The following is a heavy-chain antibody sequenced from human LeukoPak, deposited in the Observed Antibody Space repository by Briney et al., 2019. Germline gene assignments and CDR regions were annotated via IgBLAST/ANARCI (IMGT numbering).Heavy chain of an antibody. Sequence: GESLKISCKGSGYSFTSYWIGWVRQMPGKGLEWMGIIYPGDSDTRYSPSFQGQVTISADKSISTAYLQWSSLKASDTAMYYCARSAHYYDSSGYLRNWFDPWGQGTLVTVSS. V-gene: IGHV5-51*01. J-gene: IGHJ5*02. CDR3: ARSAHYYDSSGYLRNWFDP. CDR1: GYSFTSYW. D-gene: IGHD3-22*01. CDR2: IYPGDSDT.